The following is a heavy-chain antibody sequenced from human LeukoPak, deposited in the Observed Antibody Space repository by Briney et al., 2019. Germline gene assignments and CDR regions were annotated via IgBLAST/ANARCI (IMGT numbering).Heavy chain of an antibody. D-gene: IGHD2-2*01. J-gene: IGHJ4*02. CDR3: ARRYCSSTSCSRAHFDY. CDR1: GGSFSGYY. V-gene: IGHV4-34*01. CDR2: INHSGST. Sequence: PSETLSLTCAVYGGSFSGYYWSWIRQPPGKGLEWIGEINHSGSTNYNPSLKSRVTISVDTSKNQFSLKLGSVTAADTAVYYCARRYCSSTSCSRAHFDYWGQGTLVTVSS.